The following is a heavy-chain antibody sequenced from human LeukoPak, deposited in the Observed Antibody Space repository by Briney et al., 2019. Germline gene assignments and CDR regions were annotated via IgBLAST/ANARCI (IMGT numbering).Heavy chain of an antibody. D-gene: IGHD2-15*01. Sequence: ASVKVSCKASGGTFSSYAISWVRQAPGQGLEWMGGIIPIFGTANYAQKFQGRVTITADESTSTAYMELSSLRSEDTAVYYCAGGWVDCSGGSCYNGQFDYWGQGTLVTVSS. V-gene: IGHV1-69*13. CDR1: GGTFSSYA. CDR3: AGGWVDCSGGSCYNGQFDY. CDR2: IIPIFGTA. J-gene: IGHJ4*02.